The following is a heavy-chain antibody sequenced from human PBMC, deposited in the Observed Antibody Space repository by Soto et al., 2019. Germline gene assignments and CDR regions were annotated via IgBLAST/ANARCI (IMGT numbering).Heavy chain of an antibody. CDR1: GFSFDIYW. V-gene: IGHV5-51*01. CDR3: ARHVDYYYGMDV. CDR2: IYPGDSDA. Sequence: PGESLKISCEASGFSFDIYWIGWVRQLPGKGPEWMGIIYPGDSDARYSPSFQGQVTFSVDKSISTAYLQWSSLKASDTAMYYCARHVDYYYGMDVWGQGTTVTVSS. J-gene: IGHJ6*02.